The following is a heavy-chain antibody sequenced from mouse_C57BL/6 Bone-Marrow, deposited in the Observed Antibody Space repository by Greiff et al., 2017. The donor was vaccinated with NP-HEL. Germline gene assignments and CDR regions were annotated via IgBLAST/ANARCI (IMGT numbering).Heavy chain of an antibody. Sequence: QVQLQQPGAELVRPGTSVKLSCKASGYTFTSYWMHWVKQRPGQGLEWIGVIDPSDSYTNYNQKFKGKATLTVDTSSSTAYMQLSSPTSEDSAVYYCARFPAQASAWFAYWGQGTLVTVSA. CDR2: IDPSDSYT. V-gene: IGHV1-59*01. CDR1: GYTFTSYW. D-gene: IGHD3-2*02. J-gene: IGHJ3*01. CDR3: ARFPAQASAWFAY.